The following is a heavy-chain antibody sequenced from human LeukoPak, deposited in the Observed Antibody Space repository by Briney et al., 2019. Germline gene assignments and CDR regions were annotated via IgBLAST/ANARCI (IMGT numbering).Heavy chain of an antibody. Sequence: GGSLRLSCAASGFTFSDHYMDWVRQAPGKGLEWVGRTRNKANSYSTEYAASVKGRFTISRDESKNSLYLQMNSLKTEDTAVYYCASGGTHYYDSSAYYGPWGQGTLVTVSS. V-gene: IGHV3-72*01. CDR1: GFTFSDHY. J-gene: IGHJ5*02. CDR2: TRNKANSYST. D-gene: IGHD3-22*01. CDR3: ASGGTHYYDSSAYYGP.